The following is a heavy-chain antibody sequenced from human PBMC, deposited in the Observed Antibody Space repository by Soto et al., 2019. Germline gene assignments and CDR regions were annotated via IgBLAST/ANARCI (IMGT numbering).Heavy chain of an antibody. V-gene: IGHV4-34*01. CDR3: ARGRQWLAYYYYYYGMDV. CDR1: GGSFSGYY. CDR2: INHSGST. Sequence: SETLSLTCAVYGGSFSGYYWSWIRQPPGKGLEWIGEINHSGSTNYNPSLKSRVTISVDTSKNQFSLKLSSVTAADTAVYYCARGRQWLAYYYYYYGMDVWGQGTTVTVSS. J-gene: IGHJ6*02. D-gene: IGHD6-19*01.